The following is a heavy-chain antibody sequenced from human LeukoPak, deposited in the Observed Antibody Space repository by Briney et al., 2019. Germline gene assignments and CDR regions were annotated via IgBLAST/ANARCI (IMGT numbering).Heavy chain of an antibody. CDR2: ISSSSGTI. J-gene: IGHJ5*02. CDR1: GFTFSSYG. D-gene: IGHD3-16*02. Sequence: GGSLRLSCAASGFTFSSYGMHWVRQAPGKGLEWVAYISSSSGTIYYTDSVKGRFTISRDNAKNSVFLQMSSLSGGDTAIYYCARDQGFRYFDPWGQGTLVTVSS. V-gene: IGHV3-48*01. CDR3: ARDQGFRYFDP.